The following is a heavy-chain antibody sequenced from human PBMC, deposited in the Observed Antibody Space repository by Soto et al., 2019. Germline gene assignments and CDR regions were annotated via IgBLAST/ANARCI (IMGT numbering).Heavy chain of an antibody. V-gene: IGHV1-46*01. CDR3: ARDLAAADY. J-gene: IGHJ4*02. CDR1: GYTFTNYY. CDR2: INPTGGST. Sequence: QVQLVQSGAEVKKPGASVKVSCKASGYTFTNYYIHWLRQAPVQGLEWMGIINPTGGSTNYSQKFQGRVTLTMDTSTSTVYMELSSLRFEDTAVYYCARDLAAADYWGQGTLVPVSS. D-gene: IGHD6-13*01.